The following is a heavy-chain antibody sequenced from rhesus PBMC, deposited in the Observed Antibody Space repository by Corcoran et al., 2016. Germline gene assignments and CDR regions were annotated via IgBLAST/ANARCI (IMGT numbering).Heavy chain of an antibody. CDR1: VGSIRRRNW. CDR3: ARHSGYSGYSSFDY. D-gene: IGHD5-30*01. Sequence: QVQLQESGPGLVKPSATLSLTCAVSVGSIRRRNWWSWIRKPPGHGLEWIGGIYSNSESTNDNPSLKSLVTISKYTSKNQFSLKLSSVTAADTAVYYCARHSGYSGYSSFDYWGQGVLVTVSS. CDR2: IYSNSEST. J-gene: IGHJ4*01. V-gene: IGHV4S12*01.